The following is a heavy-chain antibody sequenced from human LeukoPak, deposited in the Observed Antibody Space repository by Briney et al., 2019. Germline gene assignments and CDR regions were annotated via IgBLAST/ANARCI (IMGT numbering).Heavy chain of an antibody. J-gene: IGHJ6*02. CDR2: ISGSGGSR. Sequence: GGSLRLSCVDSGFTFSSYAMNWVRQAPGKGLEWVSGISGSGGSRYYADSVKGRFTISRDYSKNTVYLQMNSLRGDDTAVHYCAKDVKGSYGMDVWGQGTTVTVSS. CDR1: GFTFSSYA. V-gene: IGHV3-23*01. CDR3: AKDVKGSYGMDV.